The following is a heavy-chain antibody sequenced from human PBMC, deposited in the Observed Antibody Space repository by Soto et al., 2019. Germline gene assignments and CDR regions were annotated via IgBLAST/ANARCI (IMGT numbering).Heavy chain of an antibody. CDR3: ARGGPYGSGSYRAWFDP. Sequence: SETLSLTCAVYGGSFSGYYWSWIRQPPGKGLEWIGEMNHSGSTNYNPSLKSRVTISVDTSKNQFSLKLSSVTAADTAVYYCARGGPYGSGSYRAWFDPWGQGTLVTVSS. CDR2: MNHSGST. CDR1: GGSFSGYY. V-gene: IGHV4-34*01. D-gene: IGHD3-10*01. J-gene: IGHJ5*02.